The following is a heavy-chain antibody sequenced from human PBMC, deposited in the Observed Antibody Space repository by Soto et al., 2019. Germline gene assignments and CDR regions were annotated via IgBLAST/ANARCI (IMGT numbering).Heavy chain of an antibody. J-gene: IGHJ4*02. V-gene: IGHV4-59*11. CDR3: ARVQHYDFWSGYYDY. CDR2: IYYSGST. CDR1: GGSITSHY. Sequence: PSETLSLTCTVSGGSITSHYWSWIRQPPGKGLEWIGYIYYSGSTNYNPSLKSRVTISIDTSKNQFSLKLSLRSDDTAVYYCARVQHYDFWSGYYDYWGQGTLVTVSS. D-gene: IGHD3-3*01.